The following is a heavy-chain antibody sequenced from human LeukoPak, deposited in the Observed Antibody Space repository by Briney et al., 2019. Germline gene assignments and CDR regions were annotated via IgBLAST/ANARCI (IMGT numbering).Heavy chain of an antibody. CDR2: INHSGST. D-gene: IGHD1-7*01. J-gene: IGHJ5*02. Sequence: PSETLSLTCAVYGGSFSGYYWSWIRQPPGKGLEWIGEINHSGSTNYNPSLKSRVTISVDTSKNQFSLELSSVTAADTAVYYCARVVTGTTANWFDPWGQGTLVTVSS. CDR1: GGSFSGYY. CDR3: ARVVTGTTANWFDP. V-gene: IGHV4-34*01.